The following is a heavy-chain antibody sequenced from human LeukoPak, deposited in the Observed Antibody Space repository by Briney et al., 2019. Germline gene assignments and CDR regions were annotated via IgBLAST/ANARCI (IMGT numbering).Heavy chain of an antibody. CDR3: AKDFWSGYHSGYFDY. Sequence: GGSLRLSCAASGFTFSNYNMNWVRQAPGRGLEWVSYISSSTSTIYYADSVKGRFTISRDNSKNTLYLQMNSLRAEDTAVYYCAKDFWSGYHSGYFDYWGQGTLSPSPQ. V-gene: IGHV3-48*01. D-gene: IGHD3-3*01. J-gene: IGHJ4*02. CDR2: ISSSTSTI. CDR1: GFTFSNYN.